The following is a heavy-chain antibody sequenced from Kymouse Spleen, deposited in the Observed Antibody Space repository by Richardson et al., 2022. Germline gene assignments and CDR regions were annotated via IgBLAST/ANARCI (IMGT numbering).Heavy chain of an antibody. CDR1: GGSFSGYY. V-gene: IGHV4-34*01. CDR2: INHSGST. Sequence: QVQLQQWGAGLLKPSETLSLTCAVYGGSFSGYYWSWIRQPPGKGLEWIGEINHSGSTNYNPSLKSRVTISVDTSKNQFSLKLSSVTAADTAVYYCARGLTGDKGFDYWGQGTLVTVSS. J-gene: IGHJ4*02. D-gene: IGHD7-27*02. CDR3: ARGLTGDKGFDY.